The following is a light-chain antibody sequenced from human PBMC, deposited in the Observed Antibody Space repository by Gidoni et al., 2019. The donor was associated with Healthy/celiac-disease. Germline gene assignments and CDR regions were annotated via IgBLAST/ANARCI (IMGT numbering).Light chain of an antibody. CDR2: AAS. Sequence: NQLSLPPPSLSASVGDRVTITCRASQSISSYLNWYQQKPGKAPKLLIYAASSLQSGVPSRFSGSGSGTDFTLTISSLQPEDFATYYCQKSDITPLTFGGGTKVEIK. V-gene: IGKV1-39*01. CDR1: QSISSY. CDR3: QKSDITPLT. J-gene: IGKJ4*01.